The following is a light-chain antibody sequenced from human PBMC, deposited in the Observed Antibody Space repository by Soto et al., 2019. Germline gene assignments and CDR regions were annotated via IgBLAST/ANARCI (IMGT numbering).Light chain of an antibody. V-gene: IGKV1-27*01. CDR2: AAS. Sequence: DMQMTQSPSSLSASIGDRITVTCRASQGIRNYLAWYQQKPGKVPKILIYAASTLRSGVPSRFSGGGSGTDFILPISSLQPGDAATYYCQQYNSAPITFGGGTKAEIK. J-gene: IGKJ4*01. CDR3: QQYNSAPIT. CDR1: QGIRNY.